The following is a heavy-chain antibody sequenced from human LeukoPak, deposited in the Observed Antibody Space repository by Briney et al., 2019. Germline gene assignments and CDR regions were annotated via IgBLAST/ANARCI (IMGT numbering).Heavy chain of an antibody. CDR2: IYPGDSDT. Sequence: GESLKISCQGSGYSFTSYWIGWVRQMPGKGLEWMGIIYPGDSDTRYSPSFQGQVTISADKSTSTAYAQWSNLKASDTAMYYCALLSRPTAFLGLPRQSPPWSGWFDPWGQGTLVTVSS. CDR1: GYSFTSYW. D-gene: IGHD3-3*02. CDR3: ALLSRPTAFLGLPRQSPPWSGWFDP. J-gene: IGHJ5*02. V-gene: IGHV5-51*01.